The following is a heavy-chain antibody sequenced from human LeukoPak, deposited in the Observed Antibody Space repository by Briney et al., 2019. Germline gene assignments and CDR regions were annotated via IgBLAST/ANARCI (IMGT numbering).Heavy chain of an antibody. Sequence: GGSLRLSCAASGFTFSTYAMHWVRRAPGKGLEWVGLVTSNGRTKYYADSVKGRFTVSRDDSKNTLYLQMNSLGAEDTAVYYCARIFSAYLYYFDYWGQGTLVTVSS. J-gene: IGHJ4*02. CDR1: GFTFSTYA. CDR3: ARIFSAYLYYFDY. D-gene: IGHD2-21*01. V-gene: IGHV3-30*04. CDR2: VTSNGRTK.